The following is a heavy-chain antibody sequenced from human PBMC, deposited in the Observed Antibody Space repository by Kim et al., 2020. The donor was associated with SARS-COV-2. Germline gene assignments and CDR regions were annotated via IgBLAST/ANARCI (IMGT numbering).Heavy chain of an antibody. D-gene: IGHD6-13*01. Sequence: SETLSLTCAVSGGSISSSNWWCWVRQPPGKGLEWIGEIYHSGSTNYNPTLKSRVTISVDTAKHQSSLKLSSVTAAGTAVYYCAIRPGIAAAGTGIWGQGTLVAVSS. CDR2: IYHSGST. J-gene: IGHJ4*02. CDR1: GGSISSSNW. CDR3: AIRPGIAAAGTGI. V-gene: IGHV4-4*02.